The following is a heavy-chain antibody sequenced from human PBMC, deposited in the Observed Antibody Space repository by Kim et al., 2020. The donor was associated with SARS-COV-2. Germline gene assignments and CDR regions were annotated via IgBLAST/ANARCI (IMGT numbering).Heavy chain of an antibody. J-gene: IGHJ4*02. Sequence: SETLSLTCTVSGGSISSSSYYWGWIRQPPGKGLEWIGSIYYSGSTYYNPSLKSRVTISVDTSKNQFSLKLSSVTAADTAVYYCRVYYDFWSGYYHHPPTIDYWGQGTLVTVSS. CDR3: RVYYDFWSGYYHHPPTIDY. CDR1: GGSISSSSYY. CDR2: IYYSGST. V-gene: IGHV4-39*01. D-gene: IGHD3-3*01.